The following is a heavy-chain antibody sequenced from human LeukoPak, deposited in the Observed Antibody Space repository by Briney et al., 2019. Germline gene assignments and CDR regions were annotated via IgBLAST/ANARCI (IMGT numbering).Heavy chain of an antibody. V-gene: IGHV3-48*03. Sequence: GGSLRLSCAASGFTFSSYEMNWVRQAPGKGLEWVSYISGSGSTIYYADSVKGRFTISRDNAKNSLYLQMNSLTAEDTAVYYCAREGGLRWADYWGQGTLVTVSS. D-gene: IGHD4-23*01. J-gene: IGHJ4*02. CDR2: ISGSGSTI. CDR3: AREGGLRWADY. CDR1: GFTFSSYE.